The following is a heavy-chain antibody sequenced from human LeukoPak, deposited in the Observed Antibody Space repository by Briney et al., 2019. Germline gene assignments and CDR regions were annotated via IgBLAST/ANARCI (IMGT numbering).Heavy chain of an antibody. V-gene: IGHV3-30*18. Sequence: GRSLRLSCAASGFTFSGYGMHWVRQAPGKGLEWVIGISYDGSNKYYADSVKGRFTISRDNSKDTLYLQMNSLRAEDTAVYYCAKDFLPHISMVRGVTTLFDFWGQGTLVTVSS. CDR1: GFTFSGYG. J-gene: IGHJ4*02. CDR3: AKDFLPHISMVRGVTTLFDF. D-gene: IGHD3-10*01. CDR2: ISYDGSNK.